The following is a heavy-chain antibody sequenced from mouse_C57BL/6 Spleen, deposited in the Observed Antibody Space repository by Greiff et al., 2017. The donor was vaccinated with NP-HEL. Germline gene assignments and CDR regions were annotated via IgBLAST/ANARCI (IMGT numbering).Heavy chain of an antibody. Sequence: QVQLKQSGAELVRPGASVKLSCKASGYTFTDYYINWVKQRPGQGLEWIARIYPGSGNTYYNEKFKGKATLTAEKSSSTAYMQLSNLASEDSAVYFCAREGNLDYWGQGTSVTVSS. J-gene: IGHJ4*01. CDR2: IYPGSGNT. CDR1: GYTFTDYY. V-gene: IGHV1-76*01. CDR3: AREGNLDY.